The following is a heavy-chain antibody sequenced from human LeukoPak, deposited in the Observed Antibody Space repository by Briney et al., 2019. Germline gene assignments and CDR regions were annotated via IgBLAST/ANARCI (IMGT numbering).Heavy chain of an antibody. Sequence: SVKVSCKASGFTFTSSAMQWVRQARGQRLEWIGWIVVGSGNTNYAQKFQERVTITRNTSISTAYMELSSLRSEDTAVYYCARGRRDGYTAYWFDPWGQGTLVTVSS. CDR2: IVVGSGNT. J-gene: IGHJ5*02. CDR1: GFTFTSSA. CDR3: ARGRRDGYTAYWFDP. D-gene: IGHD5-24*01. V-gene: IGHV1-58*02.